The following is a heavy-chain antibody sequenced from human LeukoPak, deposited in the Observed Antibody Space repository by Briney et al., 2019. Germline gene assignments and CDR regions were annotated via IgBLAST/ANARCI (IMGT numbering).Heavy chain of an antibody. J-gene: IGHJ4*02. D-gene: IGHD5-24*01. CDR2: ISYDGSNK. V-gene: IGHV3-30-3*01. Sequence: GGSLRLSCAASGFTFSSYAMHWVRQAPGKGLEWVAVISYDGSNKYYADSVKGRFTISRDNSKNTLYLQMNSLRAEDTAVYYCARGPASKVGDAPGYWGQGTLVTVSS. CDR3: ARGPASKVGDAPGY. CDR1: GFTFSSYA.